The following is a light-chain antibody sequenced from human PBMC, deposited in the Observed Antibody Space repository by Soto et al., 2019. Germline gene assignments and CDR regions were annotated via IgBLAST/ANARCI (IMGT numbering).Light chain of an antibody. CDR2: WAS. J-gene: IGKJ4*01. CDR1: QSVLYSSNNKNY. CDR3: QQYYSTPLT. Sequence: EIVMTQSPDCLAVSLGERATVNCKTSQSVLYSSNNKNYLAWYQQKPGQPPKLLIYWASTRESGVPDRFSGSGSGTDFTLTISSLQAEDVALYYCQQYYSTPLTLGGGTKVEI. V-gene: IGKV4-1*01.